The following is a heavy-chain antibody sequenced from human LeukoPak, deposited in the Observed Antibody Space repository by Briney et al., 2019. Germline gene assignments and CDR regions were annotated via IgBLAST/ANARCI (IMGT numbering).Heavy chain of an antibody. Sequence: SETLSLTCAISGGSISSGGYSWSWIRQPPGTGLEWIGYIFHSGRTYYSPSLKGRVTISEDRSKTQFSLKLSSVTAADTAVYYCARVGSSSRFYGMDVWGQGTTVTVSS. CDR2: IFHSGRT. CDR1: GGSISSGGYS. J-gene: IGHJ6*02. CDR3: ARVGSSSRFYGMDV. D-gene: IGHD6-6*01. V-gene: IGHV4-30-2*01.